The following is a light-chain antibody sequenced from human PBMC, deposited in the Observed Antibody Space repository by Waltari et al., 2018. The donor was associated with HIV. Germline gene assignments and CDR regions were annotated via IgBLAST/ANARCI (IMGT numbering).Light chain of an antibody. CDR3: HQRSNWPGT. Sequence: EIVLTQSPGTLSLSPGEGATLSCRASQSVSSYVAWYQHKPGQAPRLLIYDASKRATGIPARFSGSGSGTYFTLTIRSLEAEDSAVYYCHQRSNWPGTFGQGTNLEI. CDR2: DAS. J-gene: IGKJ2*01. V-gene: IGKV3-11*01. CDR1: QSVSSY.